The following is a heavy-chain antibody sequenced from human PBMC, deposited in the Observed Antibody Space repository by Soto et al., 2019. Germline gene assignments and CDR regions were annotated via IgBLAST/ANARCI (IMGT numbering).Heavy chain of an antibody. J-gene: IGHJ4*02. CDR2: IDPSDSYT. CDR1: GYSFTSYW. Sequence: EVQLVQSGAEVKKPGESLRISCKGSGYSFTSYWISWVRQMPGKGLEWMGRIDPSDSYTNYSPSFQGHVTISADKSIRXAYLQSSSLKASDTAMYYCARLQAAAGDNDLTFDYWGQGTLVTVSS. D-gene: IGHD6-13*01. CDR3: ARLQAAAGDNDLTFDY. V-gene: IGHV5-10-1*01.